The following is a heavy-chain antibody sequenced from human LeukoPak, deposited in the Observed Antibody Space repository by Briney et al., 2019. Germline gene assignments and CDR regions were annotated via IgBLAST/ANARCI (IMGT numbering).Heavy chain of an antibody. CDR2: IYYSGST. Sequence: SETLSLTCTVSGGSISSGGYYWSWIRQHPGKGLEWIGYIYYSGSTYYNPSLKSRVTISVDTSMNQFSLKLSSVTAADTAVYYCARRGLGYCSSTSCYAFEYWGQGTLVTVSS. CDR1: GGSISSGGYY. CDR3: ARRGLGYCSSTSCYAFEY. D-gene: IGHD2-2*01. J-gene: IGHJ4*02. V-gene: IGHV4-31*03.